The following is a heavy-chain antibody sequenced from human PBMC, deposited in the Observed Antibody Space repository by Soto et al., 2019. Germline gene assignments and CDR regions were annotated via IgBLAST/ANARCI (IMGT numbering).Heavy chain of an antibody. J-gene: IGHJ4*02. V-gene: IGHV4-31*03. D-gene: IGHD6-25*01. CDR2: IYYSGST. CDR3: ARGVAAAAHLDY. Sequence: SETLSLTCTVSGGSISSGGYYWSWIRQHPGKGLEWIGYIYYSGSTYYNPSLKSRVTISVDTSKNQFSLKLSSVTAADTAVYYCARGVAAAAHLDYWGQGTLVTVSS. CDR1: GGSISSGGYY.